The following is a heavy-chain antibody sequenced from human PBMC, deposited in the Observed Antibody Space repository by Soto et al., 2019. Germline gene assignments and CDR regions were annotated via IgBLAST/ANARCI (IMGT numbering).Heavy chain of an antibody. CDR1: GFTFSDYA. CDR3: AKGGRQWLVTSDFNY. D-gene: IGHD6-19*01. V-gene: IGHV3-30*18. J-gene: IGHJ4*02. CDR2: VSHDGRNT. Sequence: VQLVESGGGVVQPGRSLRLSCAASGFTFSDYAMHWVRQAPGKGLEWVAVVSHDGRNTHYADSVKGRFTISRDSSKNTVSLEMTRRRAEDTAGYYCAKGGRQWLVTSDFNYWGQGALVTVSS.